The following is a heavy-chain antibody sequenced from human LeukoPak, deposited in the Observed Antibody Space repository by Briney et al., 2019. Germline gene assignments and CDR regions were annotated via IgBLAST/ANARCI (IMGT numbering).Heavy chain of an antibody. CDR3: AGDPIAMVRGVNSDDAFDI. Sequence: PSETLSLTCTVSGGSISSYYWSWIRKPAGQGLEWIGRIYTSGSANYNPSLKSRVTMSVDTSKNQFSLKLSYVTAADTAVYYCAGDPIAMVRGVNSDDAFDIWGQGTMVTVSS. V-gene: IGHV4-4*07. CDR2: IYTSGSA. CDR1: GGSISSYY. J-gene: IGHJ3*02. D-gene: IGHD3-10*01.